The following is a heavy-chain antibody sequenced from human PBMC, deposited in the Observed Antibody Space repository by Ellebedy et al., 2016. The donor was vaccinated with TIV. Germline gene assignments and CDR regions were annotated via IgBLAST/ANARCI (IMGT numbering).Heavy chain of an antibody. Sequence: GESLKISCAASGFTFSIYWMHWVRQAPGKGLVWVSRINTDGSSTVYADFVTGRFTISIDNAKNTVYLQMNSLRADDTAVYYCARNRYCSGGDCYALGYWGQGTLVTVSS. J-gene: IGHJ4*02. CDR3: ARNRYCSGGDCYALGY. CDR1: GFTFSIYW. V-gene: IGHV3-74*01. CDR2: INTDGSST. D-gene: IGHD2-15*01.